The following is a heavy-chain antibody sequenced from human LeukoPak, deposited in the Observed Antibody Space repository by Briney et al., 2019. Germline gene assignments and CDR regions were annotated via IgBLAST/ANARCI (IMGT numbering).Heavy chain of an antibody. D-gene: IGHD5-12*01. Sequence: GGSLRLSCAASGFTFSNYAMTWVRQAPGKGLEWVSAISGSGGSTYYADSVKGRFTISRDNSKNTLYLQMNSLRAEDTAVYYCAKDLSGYNIRYYYYYMDVWGKGTTVTVSS. V-gene: IGHV3-23*01. J-gene: IGHJ6*03. CDR1: GFTFSNYA. CDR2: ISGSGGST. CDR3: AKDLSGYNIRYYYYYMDV.